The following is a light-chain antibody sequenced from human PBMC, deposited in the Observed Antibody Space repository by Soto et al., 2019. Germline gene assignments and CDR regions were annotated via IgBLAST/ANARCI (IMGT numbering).Light chain of an antibody. V-gene: IGKV1-5*03. J-gene: IGKJ1*01. Sequence: DIPMTQSPSTLSASVGDRVTITCRASQSISSWLAWYQQKPGKAPKLLIYKASSLESGVPSRFSGSGSGTEFTLTICSLQPDDFATYYCQQYHSYSQTFGQGTKVEIK. CDR1: QSISSW. CDR2: KAS. CDR3: QQYHSYSQT.